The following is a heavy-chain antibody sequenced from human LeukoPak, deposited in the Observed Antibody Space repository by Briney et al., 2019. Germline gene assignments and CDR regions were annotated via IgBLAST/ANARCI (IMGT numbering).Heavy chain of an antibody. CDR3: ARTTGTTIHWFDP. CDR1: GAYLSDYY. V-gene: IGHV4-34*01. D-gene: IGHD1-1*01. J-gene: IGHJ5*02. CDR2: VAHKGPT. Sequence: PSGTLSLTCAVYGAYLSDYYWSWIRQPPGKGLQWIGEVAHKGPTVYSPTLNRKYNPSFKSRVTMSVDPSKNQFSLKLSSVTAADTAVYYCARTTGTTIHWFDPWGQGTLVTVSS.